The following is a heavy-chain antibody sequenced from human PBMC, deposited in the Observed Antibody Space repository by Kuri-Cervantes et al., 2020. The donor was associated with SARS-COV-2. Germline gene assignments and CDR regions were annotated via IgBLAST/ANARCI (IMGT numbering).Heavy chain of an antibody. CDR3: AKDPVGGGATSFDYFDY. V-gene: IGHV3-7*03. Sequence: GESLKISCADSGFTFSSYWMHWVRQAPGKGLEWVANIKDDGSEKYYVDSVKGRFTISRDNGKNSLYLQMNGLRAEDTALYYCAKDPVGGGATSFDYFDYWGQGTLVTVSS. CDR1: GFTFSSYW. J-gene: IGHJ4*02. CDR2: IKDDGSEK. D-gene: IGHD1-26*01.